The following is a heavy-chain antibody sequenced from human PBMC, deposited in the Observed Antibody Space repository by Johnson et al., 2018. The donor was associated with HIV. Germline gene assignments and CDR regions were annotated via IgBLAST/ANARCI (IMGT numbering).Heavy chain of an antibody. V-gene: IGHV3-7*01. D-gene: IGHD1-1*01. J-gene: IGHJ3*02. CDR3: TTGASSAYET. Sequence: VQLVESGGGLVQPGGSLRLSCAASGFTVSSNYMSWVRQAPGKGLEWVANIKQDGSEKYYVDSVRGRFTISRDNAKNSLYLQMNSLRADDTAVYYCTTGASSAYETWGQGTMVTVSS. CDR1: GFTVSSNY. CDR2: IKQDGSEK.